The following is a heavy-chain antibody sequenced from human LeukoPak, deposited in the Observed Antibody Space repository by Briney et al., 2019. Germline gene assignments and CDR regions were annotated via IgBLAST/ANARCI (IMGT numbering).Heavy chain of an antibody. CDR1: GFVFDDYT. D-gene: IGHD3-16*01. V-gene: IGHV3-43*01. CDR2: ISWDGVIA. J-gene: IGHJ4*02. Sequence: GESLRLSCAASGFVFDDYTMHCVRQAPGKGLEWVSLISWDGVIAHYSDSVKGRFTISRDNSKNSLYLQMNSLRTEDSALYYCAKEVSGGSYYEWVENWGQGTLVTVSS. CDR3: AKEVSGGSYYEWVEN.